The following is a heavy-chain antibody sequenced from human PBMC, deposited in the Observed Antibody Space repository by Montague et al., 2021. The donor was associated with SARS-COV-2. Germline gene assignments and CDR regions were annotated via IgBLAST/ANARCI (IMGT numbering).Heavy chain of an antibody. Sequence: TLSLTCTVPGDSISNANYYWNWIRQNPGKGLEWIGYIYYTGGTHYNPSLESRLTMSIDTSKSQFSLRLSSVTAADTAVYYCARGNITPSGFDIWGQGTVVTVSS. V-gene: IGHV4-31*03. CDR1: GDSISNANYY. CDR2: IYYTGGT. D-gene: IGHD1-14*01. J-gene: IGHJ3*02. CDR3: ARGNITPSGFDI.